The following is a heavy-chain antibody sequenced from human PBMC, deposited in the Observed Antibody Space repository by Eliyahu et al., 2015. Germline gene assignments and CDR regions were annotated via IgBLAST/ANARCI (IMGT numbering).Heavy chain of an antibody. Sequence: QERLVESGGGLVKPGGSLRLSCAASGFRXSXYHMAWIRQXPGKGLEWLSYVSDRGVATYYADSVKGRFTISRDNAENSLYLEMHSLRADDTAVYFCAREGEEMASITAYFDLWGQGSLVTVSS. V-gene: IGHV3-11*01. J-gene: IGHJ5*02. CDR2: VSDRGVAT. CDR1: GFRXSXYH. D-gene: IGHD5-24*01. CDR3: AREGEEMASITAYFDL.